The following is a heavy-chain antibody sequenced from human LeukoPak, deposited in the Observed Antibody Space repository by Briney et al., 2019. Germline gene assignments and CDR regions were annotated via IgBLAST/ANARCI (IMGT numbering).Heavy chain of an antibody. Sequence: GASVKVSCKASGYTFTSYDINWVRQAPGQGLEWMGWMNPNSGNTGYAQKFQGRVTMTRNTSISTAYMELSSLGSEDTAVYYCARPHYDILTGYSDYWGQGTLVTVSS. CDR2: MNPNSGNT. J-gene: IGHJ4*02. D-gene: IGHD3-9*01. CDR1: GYTFTSYD. CDR3: ARPHYDILTGYSDY. V-gene: IGHV1-8*01.